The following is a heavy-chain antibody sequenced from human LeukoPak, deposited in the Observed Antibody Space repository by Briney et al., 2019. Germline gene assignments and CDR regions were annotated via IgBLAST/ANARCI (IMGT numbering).Heavy chain of an antibody. CDR1: GYRLTSYW. D-gene: IGHD5-12*01. J-gene: IGHJ3*02. CDR2: IDPSDSYT. Sequence: ESLKISCKGSGYRLTSYWISWVRQMPEKGLEWMGRIDPSDSYTKYSPSFQGHVTISADKSFSTAYLQWSSLKASDTAMYYCARRGYSGDAFDIWGQETMDTVSS. CDR3: ARRGYSGDAFDI. V-gene: IGHV5-10-1*01.